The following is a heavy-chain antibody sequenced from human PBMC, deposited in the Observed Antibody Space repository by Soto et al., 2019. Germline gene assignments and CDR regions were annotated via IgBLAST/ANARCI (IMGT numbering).Heavy chain of an antibody. Sequence: GASVKVSCKTSGYTFTAYYMHWLRQAPGHGLEWLGWTSPRTGGAKYSHKFQGRVSMTRNTSITTAYMELTGLSTDDTAVYYCARSSGSYSKWFDSWGQGXLVTVYS. J-gene: IGHJ5*01. CDR1: GYTFTAYY. CDR2: TSPRTGGA. D-gene: IGHD3-10*01. CDR3: ARSSGSYSKWFDS. V-gene: IGHV1-2*02.